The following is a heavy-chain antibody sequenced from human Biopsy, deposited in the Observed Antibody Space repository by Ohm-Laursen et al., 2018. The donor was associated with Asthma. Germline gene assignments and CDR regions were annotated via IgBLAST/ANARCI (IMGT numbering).Heavy chain of an antibody. CDR2: IHHSGTS. J-gene: IGHJ4*02. CDR1: GDSITSGGCC. D-gene: IGHD3-22*01. CDR3: ARIPRGSGSYFVDY. Sequence: PSETLSLTCPVSGDSITSGGCCWNWIRQHPGKGLEWIGYIHHSGTSYFNPSLKSRVSFSRDTSKNQFSLRLSSVTAADTAMYYCARIPRGSGSYFVDYWGQGTLVTVSS. V-gene: IGHV4-31*03.